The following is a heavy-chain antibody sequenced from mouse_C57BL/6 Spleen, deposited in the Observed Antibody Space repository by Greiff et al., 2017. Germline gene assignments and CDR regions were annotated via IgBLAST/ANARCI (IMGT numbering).Heavy chain of an antibody. CDR3: ARNYRYFDY. J-gene: IGHJ2*01. D-gene: IGHD2-1*01. CDR2: INYDGSSP. Sequence: EVMLVESEGGLVQPGSSMKLSCTASGFTFSDYYMAWVRQVPEKGLEWVSNINYDGSSPYYLAYLQSRFIISRDNAKNILYLQMRRLKSEDTATYYCARNYRYFDYGGQGTTLTVSS. CDR1: GFTFSDYY. V-gene: IGHV5-16*01.